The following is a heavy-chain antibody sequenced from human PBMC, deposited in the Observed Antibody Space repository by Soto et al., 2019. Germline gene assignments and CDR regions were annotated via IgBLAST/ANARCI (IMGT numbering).Heavy chain of an antibody. CDR1: GGSISSYY. J-gene: IGHJ6*03. Sequence: PSDTLSLTCTVSGGSISSYYWSWIRQPPGKGLEWIGYIYYSGSTNYNPSLKSRVTISVDTSKNQFSLKLSSVTAADTAVYYCARDIPMITFGGPYYYMDVWGKGTTVTVSS. CDR3: ARDIPMITFGGPYYYMDV. D-gene: IGHD3-16*01. V-gene: IGHV4-59*01. CDR2: IYYSGST.